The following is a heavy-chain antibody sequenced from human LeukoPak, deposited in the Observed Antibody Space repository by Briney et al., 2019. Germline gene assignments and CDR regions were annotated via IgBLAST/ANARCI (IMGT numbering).Heavy chain of an antibody. CDR1: GGSISSYY. CDR3: ARQTQGYCRSTSRHSWFDP. Sequence: SETLSLTCTVSGGSISSYYWSWIRQPPGKGLEWIGYIYYSGSTNYNPSLKSRVTISVDTSKNQFSLKLSSVTAADTAVYYCARQTQGYCRSTSRHSWFDPWGQGTLVSVSS. D-gene: IGHD2-2*01. J-gene: IGHJ5*02. CDR2: IYYSGST. V-gene: IGHV4-59*01.